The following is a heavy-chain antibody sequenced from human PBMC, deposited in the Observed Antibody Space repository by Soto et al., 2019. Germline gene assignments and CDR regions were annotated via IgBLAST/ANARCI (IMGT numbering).Heavy chain of an antibody. CDR1: GFTVSSNY. D-gene: IGHD3-3*01. CDR2: IYSGVST. CDR3: ARENYYDFWSGYSRDYYYYYYMDV. Sequence: GGSLRLSCAASGFTVSSNYMSWVRQAPGKGLEWVSVIYSGVSTYYADSVKGRFTISRDNSKNTLYLQMNSLRAEDTAVYYCARENYYDFWSGYSRDYYYYYYMDVWGKGTTVTVSS. V-gene: IGHV3-66*01. J-gene: IGHJ6*03.